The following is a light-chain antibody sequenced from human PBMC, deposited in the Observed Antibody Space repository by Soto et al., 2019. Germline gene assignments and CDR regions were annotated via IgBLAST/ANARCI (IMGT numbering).Light chain of an antibody. J-gene: IGLJ2*01. CDR3: SSYTSSSALV. Sequence: QSVLTQPASVSGSPGQSITISCTGSSSDVGGYNYVSWYQNHPGTAPKLMIYEVSNRPSGVSNRFSGSKSGNTASLTISGLHAEDEADYYCSSYTSSSALVFGGGTKVTVL. CDR1: SSDVGGYNY. V-gene: IGLV2-14*01. CDR2: EVS.